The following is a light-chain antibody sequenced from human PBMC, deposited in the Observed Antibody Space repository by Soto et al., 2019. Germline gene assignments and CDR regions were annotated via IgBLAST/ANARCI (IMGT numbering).Light chain of an antibody. CDR3: RHYNDRPPWT. CDR1: QSINTN. Sequence: IVMTQSPATLSVSPGERATLSCRASQSINTNLAWFQQKPGRAPRLLIFGASTRATDIPARFSGSGSGTEFTLTISTLQSEDFAVYYCRHYNDRPPWTFGQGTKVDIK. CDR2: GAS. J-gene: IGKJ1*01. V-gene: IGKV3-15*01.